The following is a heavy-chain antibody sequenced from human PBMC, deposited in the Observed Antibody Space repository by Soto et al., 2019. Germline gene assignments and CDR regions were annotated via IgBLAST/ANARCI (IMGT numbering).Heavy chain of an antibody. D-gene: IGHD2-2*01. J-gene: IGHJ1*01. CDR3: VKDILVHCTRTSCNSLES. CDR2: ISYDGNSR. CDR1: GFSVSISG. Sequence: VPLVESGGGVVLPRRSLTLSWAASGFSVSISGMHWVRQAAGKGLEWVAVISYDGNSRDHADSVKGRFTSSRDTSNNTLDLQMHSLRAEDTAVYYCVKDILVHCTRTSCNSLESWGPGTLVTVSS. V-gene: IGHV3-30*18.